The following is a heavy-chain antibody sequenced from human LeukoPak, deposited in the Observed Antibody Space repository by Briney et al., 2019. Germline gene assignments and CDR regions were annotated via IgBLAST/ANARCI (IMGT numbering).Heavy chain of an antibody. CDR2: IYYSGST. D-gene: IGHD4-23*01. CDR3: ARDTYVQSTVVTPFDY. J-gene: IGHJ4*02. V-gene: IGHV4-39*07. CDR1: GGSISSSTNY. Sequence: SETLSLTCTVSGGSISSSTNYWGWIRQPPGKGLEWIGSIYYSGSTYYNPSLKSRVTISVDTSKNQFSLKLSSVTAADTAVYYCARDTYVQSTVVTPFDYWGQGTLVTVSS.